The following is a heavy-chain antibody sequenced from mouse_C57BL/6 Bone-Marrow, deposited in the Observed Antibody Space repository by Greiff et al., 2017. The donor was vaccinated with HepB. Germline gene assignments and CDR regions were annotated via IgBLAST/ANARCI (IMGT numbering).Heavy chain of an antibody. CDR3: TTSLYDYDVSWFAY. J-gene: IGHJ3*01. CDR1: GFNIKDDY. CDR2: IDPENGDT. Sequence: VQLQQPGAELVRPGASVKLSCTASGFNIKDDYMHWVKQRPEQGLEWIGWIDPENGDTEYASKFQGKATITADTSSNTAYLQLSSLTSEDTAVYYCTTSLYDYDVSWFAYWGQGTLVTVSA. V-gene: IGHV14-4*01. D-gene: IGHD2-4*01.